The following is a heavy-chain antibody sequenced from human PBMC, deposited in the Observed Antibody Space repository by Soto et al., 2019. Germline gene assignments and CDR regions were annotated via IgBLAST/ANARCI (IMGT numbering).Heavy chain of an antibody. CDR2: IYLDDDK. J-gene: IGHJ3*02. D-gene: IGHD3-10*01. Sequence: QITLKESGPTLVNPTQTLTLTCTFSGFSLSTSGVAVGWIRQPPGNALEWLALIYLDDDKRYRPSLKSRLTITKDTSKNQVVLTMTNMDPVDTGTYYCSQMRNYFGSGRHALDIWGQGKMVTVAS. CDR1: GFSLSTSGVA. CDR3: SQMRNYFGSGRHALDI. V-gene: IGHV2-5*02.